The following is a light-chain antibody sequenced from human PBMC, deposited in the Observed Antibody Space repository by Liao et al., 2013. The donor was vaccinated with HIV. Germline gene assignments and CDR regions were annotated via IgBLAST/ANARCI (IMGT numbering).Light chain of an antibody. Sequence: SYELTQPPSVSVSPGQTARITCSGDALPKQYAYWYQQKPGQPPVLVIYQGTKRPSGIPERFSGSNSGNTATLTISRVEVGDEADYYCQVWDSSSDHWVFGGGTKLTVL. CDR3: QVWDSSSDHWV. V-gene: IGLV3-21*02. CDR1: ALPKQY. CDR2: QGT. J-gene: IGLJ3*02.